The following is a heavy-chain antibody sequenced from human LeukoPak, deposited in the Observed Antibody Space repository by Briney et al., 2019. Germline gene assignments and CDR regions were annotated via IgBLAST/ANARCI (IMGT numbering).Heavy chain of an antibody. CDR2: IYHSGST. CDR3: ARRRVYSGSRAFDI. D-gene: IGHD5-12*01. Sequence: SETLSLTCTVSGYSISSGYYWGWIRQPPGKGLERIGSIYHSGSTYYNPSLKSRVTISVDTSKNQFSLKLSSVTAADTAVYYCARRRVYSGSRAFDIWGQGTMVTVSS. CDR1: GYSISSGYY. J-gene: IGHJ3*02. V-gene: IGHV4-38-2*02.